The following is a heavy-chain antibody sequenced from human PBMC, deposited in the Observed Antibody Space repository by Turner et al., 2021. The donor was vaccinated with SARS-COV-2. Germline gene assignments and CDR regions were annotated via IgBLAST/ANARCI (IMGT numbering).Heavy chain of an antibody. Sequence: VQLVESGGGLVKPGGSLRPSWAASGFTFSSSWMNWVRQAPGKGLEGVSSISSTSSYKYYEDSVKGRFTISRDNANKSLYLQMNSLRAEDTAVYYCGADTSGWAADYWGQGALVTVSS. CDR1: GFTFSSSW. V-gene: IGHV3-21*01. CDR2: ISSTSSYK. CDR3: GADTSGWAADY. D-gene: IGHD6-19*01. J-gene: IGHJ4*02.